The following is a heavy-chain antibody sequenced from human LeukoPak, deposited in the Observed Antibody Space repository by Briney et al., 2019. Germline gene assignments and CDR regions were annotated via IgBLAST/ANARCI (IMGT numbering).Heavy chain of an antibody. V-gene: IGHV3-23*01. CDR3: AKDLFRGVIRE. CDR1: GFTFSSYA. CDR2: ISGSGGST. D-gene: IGHD3-10*01. J-gene: IGHJ4*02. Sequence: GGSLRLSCAASGFTFSSYAMSWVRQAPGKGLEWVSAISGSGGSTYYADSVKGRFTISRANSKNTLYLQMNSPRAEDTAVYYCAKDLFRGVIREWGQGTLVTVSS.